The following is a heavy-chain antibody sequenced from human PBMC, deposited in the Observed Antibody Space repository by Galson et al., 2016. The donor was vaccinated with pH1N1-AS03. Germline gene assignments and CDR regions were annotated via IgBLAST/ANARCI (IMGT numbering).Heavy chain of an antibody. Sequence: SLRLSCAGSGFTFDDYAMHWVRQAPGKGLEWVSGIDWNSDTVDYTDSVKGRFTISRDNAKNSLYLQMNSLRGGDTALYYCAKSPGYCSACRFSYQGYFDSWGQGTLVTVSS. J-gene: IGHJ4*02. CDR2: IDWNSDTV. V-gene: IGHV3-9*01. CDR1: GFTFDDYA. CDR3: AKSPGYCSACRFSYQGYFDS. D-gene: IGHD2-15*01.